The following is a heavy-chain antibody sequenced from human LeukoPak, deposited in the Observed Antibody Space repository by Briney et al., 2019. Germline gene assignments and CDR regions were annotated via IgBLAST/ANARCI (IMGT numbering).Heavy chain of an antibody. Sequence: SQTLSLTCAISGDSVSSNSAAWNWIRQSPSRGLEWLRRTYYRSKWYNDYAVSVKSRITINPDTSKNQFSLQLNSVTPEDTAVYYCARDRSRSGIAVAGTDFDYWGQGTLVTVSS. CDR2: TYYRSKWYN. CDR3: ARDRSRSGIAVAGTDFDY. CDR1: GDSVSSNSAA. D-gene: IGHD6-19*01. J-gene: IGHJ4*02. V-gene: IGHV6-1*01.